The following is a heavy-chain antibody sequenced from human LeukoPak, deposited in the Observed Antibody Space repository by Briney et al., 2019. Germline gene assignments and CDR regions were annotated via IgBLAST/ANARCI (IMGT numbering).Heavy chain of an antibody. D-gene: IGHD3-22*01. CDR2: ISSSSSYK. Sequence: PGGSLRLSCAASGFTFSSYGMHWVRQAPGKGLEWVSSISSSSSYKYYADSVKGRFTISRDNAKNSLYLQMNSLRAEDTAVYYCARGLYDSSGYFVSAYYYYGMDVWGQGTTVTVSS. CDR1: GFTFSSYG. J-gene: IGHJ6*02. V-gene: IGHV3-21*01. CDR3: ARGLYDSSGYFVSAYYYYGMDV.